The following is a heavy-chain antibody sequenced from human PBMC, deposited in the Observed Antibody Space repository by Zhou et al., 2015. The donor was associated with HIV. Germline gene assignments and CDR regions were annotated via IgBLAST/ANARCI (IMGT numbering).Heavy chain of an antibody. D-gene: IGHD1-14*01. CDR1: GFTFDDYA. J-gene: IGHJ6*02. CDR2: ISWNSGSI. Sequence: EVQLVESGGGLVQPGRSLRLSCAASGFTFDDYAMHWVRQVPGKGLEWVSGISWNSGSIGYADSVKGRFTISRDNAKNSLYLQMSSLRPEDTALYYCAKVSPHRYYYGMDVWGQGDHGSPSP. V-gene: IGHV3-9*01. CDR3: AKVSPHRYYYGMDV.